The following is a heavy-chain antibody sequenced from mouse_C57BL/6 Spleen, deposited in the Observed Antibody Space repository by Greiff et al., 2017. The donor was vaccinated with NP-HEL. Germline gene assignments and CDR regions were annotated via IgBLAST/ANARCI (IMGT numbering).Heavy chain of an antibody. J-gene: IGHJ1*03. CDR1: GYAFSSYW. Sequence: QVQLKQSGAELVKPGASVKISCKASGYAFSSYWMNWVKQRPGKGLEWIGQIYPGDGDTNYNGKFKGKATLTADKSSSTAYMQLSSLTSEDSAVYFCATITTVVADWYFDVWGTRTTVTVSS. D-gene: IGHD1-1*01. CDR3: ATITTVVADWYFDV. CDR2: IYPGDGDT. V-gene: IGHV1-80*01.